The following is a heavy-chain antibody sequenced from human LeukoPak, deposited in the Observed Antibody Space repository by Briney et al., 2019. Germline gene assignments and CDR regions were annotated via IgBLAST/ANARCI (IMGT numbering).Heavy chain of an antibody. Sequence: ASVKVSCKASGYTFTSYDINWVRQATGQGLEWMGWMNPNSGNTGYAQKFQGRVTITRDTSASTAYMELSSLRSEDMAVYYCARWGRGPSGVYYFDYWGQGTLVTVSS. J-gene: IGHJ4*02. CDR1: GYTFTSYD. CDR3: ARWGRGPSGVYYFDY. V-gene: IGHV1-8*03. D-gene: IGHD3-16*01. CDR2: MNPNSGNT.